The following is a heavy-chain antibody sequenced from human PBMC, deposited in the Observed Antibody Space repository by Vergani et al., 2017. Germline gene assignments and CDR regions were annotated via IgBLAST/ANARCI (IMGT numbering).Heavy chain of an antibody. Sequence: EVQLVESGGGLVKPGRSLRLSCTASGFTFGDYAMSWFRQAPGKGLEWVGFIRSKAYGGTTEYAAPVKGRFTISRDDSKSIAYLQMNSLKTEDTAVYYCTRGYGSGRNWFDPWGQGTLVTVSS. CDR1: GFTFGDYA. V-gene: IGHV3-49*05. CDR2: IRSKAYGGTT. D-gene: IGHD3-10*01. J-gene: IGHJ5*02. CDR3: TRGYGSGRNWFDP.